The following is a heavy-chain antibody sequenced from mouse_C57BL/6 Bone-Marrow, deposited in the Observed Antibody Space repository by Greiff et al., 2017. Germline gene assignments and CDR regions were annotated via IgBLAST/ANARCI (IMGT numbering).Heavy chain of an antibody. CDR3: TRLGPYYYGSSY. D-gene: IGHD1-1*01. CDR2: IDPETGGT. J-gene: IGHJ2*01. CDR1: GYTFTDYE. V-gene: IGHV1-15*01. Sequence: QVQLQQSGAELVRPGASVTLSCKASGYTFTDYEMHWVKQTPVHGLEWIGAIDPETGGTAYNQKFKGKAILTADKSSSTAYMELRGLTSEDSAVYYCTRLGPYYYGSSYWGQGTTLTVSS.